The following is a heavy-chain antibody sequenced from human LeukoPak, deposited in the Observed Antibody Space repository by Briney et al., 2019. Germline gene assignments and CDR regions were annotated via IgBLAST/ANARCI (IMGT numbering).Heavy chain of an antibody. V-gene: IGHV4-59*08. Sequence: SETLSLTCTVSGDSISSYYWSWIRQPPGKGLEWIGYIYYSGSTNYNPSLKSRVTISVDTSKNQSSLKLSSVTAADTAVYYCARLYYDSSRYPNWFDPWGQGTLVTVSS. D-gene: IGHD3-22*01. CDR1: GDSISSYY. CDR2: IYYSGST. CDR3: ARLYYDSSRYPNWFDP. J-gene: IGHJ5*02.